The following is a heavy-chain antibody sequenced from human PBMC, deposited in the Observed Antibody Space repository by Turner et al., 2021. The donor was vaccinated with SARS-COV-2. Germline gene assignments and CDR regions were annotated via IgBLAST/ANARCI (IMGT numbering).Heavy chain of an antibody. CDR3: AKLIVGTDY. Sequence: VALLESGGGLVQPGGSLRLSCAAPGFTFSSYAMSWVREAPGKGLEWVSSISSTSGSTYYADSVKGRFTFSRDNSKNTLYLQMNSLRAEETAVDYCAKLIVGTDYWGQGTLVTVSS. CDR2: ISSTSGST. J-gene: IGHJ4*02. V-gene: IGHV3-23*01. D-gene: IGHD3-22*01. CDR1: GFTFSSYA.